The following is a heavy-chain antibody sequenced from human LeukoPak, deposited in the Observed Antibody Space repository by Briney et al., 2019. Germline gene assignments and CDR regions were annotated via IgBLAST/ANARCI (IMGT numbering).Heavy chain of an antibody. CDR1: GGSFSGYY. J-gene: IGHJ5*02. CDR2: INHSGST. CDR3: ARGGRRYYGSGRTNWFDP. Sequence: SETLSLTRAVSGGSFSGYYWSWIRQPPGKGLEWIGEINHSGSTNYNPSLKSRVTISVDTSKNQFSLKLSSVTAADTAVYYCARGGRRYYGSGRTNWFDPWGQGTLVTVSS. V-gene: IGHV4-34*01. D-gene: IGHD3-10*01.